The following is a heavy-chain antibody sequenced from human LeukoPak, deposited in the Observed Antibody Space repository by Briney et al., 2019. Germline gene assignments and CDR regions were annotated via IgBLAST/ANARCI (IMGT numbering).Heavy chain of an antibody. Sequence: GESLRLCCAASGFTFSSYAMHWVRQAPGKGLEWVAVISYDGSNKYYADSVKGRFTISRDNSKNTLYLQMNSLRAEDTAVYYCARAKGSSWSEYYYYYMDVWGKGTTVTVSS. CDR3: ARAKGSSWSEYYYYYMDV. V-gene: IGHV3-30-3*01. CDR2: ISYDGSNK. J-gene: IGHJ6*03. D-gene: IGHD6-13*01. CDR1: GFTFSSYA.